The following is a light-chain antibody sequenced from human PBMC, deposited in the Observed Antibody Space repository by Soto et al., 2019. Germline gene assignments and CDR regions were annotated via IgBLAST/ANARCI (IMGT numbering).Light chain of an antibody. CDR2: GAS. CDR1: QSVSSD. V-gene: IGKV3-15*01. CDR3: QQYNNWPRT. Sequence: ETVMTQSPATLSVSPGERATPSCRASQSVSSDLAWYQQRPGQAPRVLIYGASTRATGFPARSSGSGSGTEFTLTISSLQSEDFAIYYCQQYNNWPRTFGQGTRWIS. J-gene: IGKJ1*01.